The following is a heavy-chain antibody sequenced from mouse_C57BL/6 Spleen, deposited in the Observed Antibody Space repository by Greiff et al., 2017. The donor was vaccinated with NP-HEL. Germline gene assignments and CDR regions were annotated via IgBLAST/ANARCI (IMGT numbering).Heavy chain of an antibody. Sequence: VQLQQSGPGLVQPSQSLSITCTVSGFSLTSYGVHWVRQSPGKGLEWLGVIWSGGSTDYNAAFISRLSISKDNSKSQVFFKMNSLQADDTAIYYCARNRGGNYVYFDYWGQGTTLTVSS. V-gene: IGHV2-2*01. CDR2: IWSGGST. D-gene: IGHD2-1*01. CDR3: ARNRGGNYVYFDY. J-gene: IGHJ2*01. CDR1: GFSLTSYG.